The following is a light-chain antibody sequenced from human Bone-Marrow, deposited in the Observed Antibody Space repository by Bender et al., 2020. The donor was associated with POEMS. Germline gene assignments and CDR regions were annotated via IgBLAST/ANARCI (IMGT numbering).Light chain of an antibody. CDR2: EVS. J-gene: IGLJ2*01. CDR3: CSYAPTSTLI. Sequence: SALTQPASVSGSPGQSITISCTGTTSDVGSFHLVSWYQHHPAKAPKLLIYEVSRRPSGVSNRFSGFKFDNTASLTISGLQPEDEGFYYCCSYAPTSTLIFGGGTKVTV. CDR1: TSDVGSFHL. V-gene: IGLV2-23*02.